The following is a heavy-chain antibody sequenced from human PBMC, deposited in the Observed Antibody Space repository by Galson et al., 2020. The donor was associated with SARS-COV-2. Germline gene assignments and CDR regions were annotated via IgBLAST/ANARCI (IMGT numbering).Heavy chain of an antibody. D-gene: IGHD3-22*01. CDR1: GFTFSSYG. CDR3: ARDVLYDSSGYSPGMDV. J-gene: IGHJ6*02. CDR2: IWYDGSNK. V-gene: IGHV3-33*01. Sequence: GGSLRLSCAASGFTFSSYGMHWVRQAPGKGLEWVAVIWYDGSNKYYADSVKGRFTISRDNSKNTLYLQMNSLRAEDTAVYYCARDVLYDSSGYSPGMDVWGQGTTVTVSS.